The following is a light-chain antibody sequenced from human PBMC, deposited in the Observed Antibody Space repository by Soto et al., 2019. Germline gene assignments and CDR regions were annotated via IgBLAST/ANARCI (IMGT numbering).Light chain of an antibody. Sequence: SYELTQPPSVSVSPGQTASITCSGDKLGDKYACWYQQKPGQSPVLVIYQDSKRPSGIPERFSGSNSGNTATLTISGTRAMDEADYYCQAWDSSTEGYVFGTGTK. J-gene: IGLJ1*01. CDR1: KLGDKY. V-gene: IGLV3-1*01. CDR2: QDS. CDR3: QAWDSSTEGYV.